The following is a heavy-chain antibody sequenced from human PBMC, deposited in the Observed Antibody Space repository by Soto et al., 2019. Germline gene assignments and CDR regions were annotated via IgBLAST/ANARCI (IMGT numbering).Heavy chain of an antibody. CDR3: ASSGYCSGGSCRGGPPVRGWFDP. CDR2: INHSGST. Sequence: SETLSLTCAVYGGSFSGYYWSWIRQPPGKGLEWIGEINHSGSTNYNPSLKSRVTISVDTSKNQFSLKLSSVTAADTAVYYCASSGYCSGGSCRGGPPVRGWFDPWGQGTLVTVSS. CDR1: GGSFSGYY. V-gene: IGHV4-34*01. D-gene: IGHD2-15*01. J-gene: IGHJ5*02.